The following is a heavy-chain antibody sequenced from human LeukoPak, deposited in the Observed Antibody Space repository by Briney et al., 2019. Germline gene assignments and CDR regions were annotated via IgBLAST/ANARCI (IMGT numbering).Heavy chain of an antibody. Sequence: ASVKVSCKASGYTFTSYYMHWVRQATGQGLEWMGWMNPNSGNTGHAQKFQGRVTMTRNTSISTAYMELSSLRSEDTAVYYCARGLGGYNPYYYYYMDVWGKGTTVTISS. CDR1: GYTFTSYY. CDR3: ARGLGGYNPYYYYYMDV. V-gene: IGHV1-8*02. CDR2: MNPNSGNT. J-gene: IGHJ6*03. D-gene: IGHD5-24*01.